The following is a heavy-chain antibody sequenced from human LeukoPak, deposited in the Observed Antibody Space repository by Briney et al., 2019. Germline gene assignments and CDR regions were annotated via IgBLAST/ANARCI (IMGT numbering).Heavy chain of an antibody. V-gene: IGHV1-69*05. Sequence: SVKVSCKASGGTFSSYAISWVRQAPGQGLEWMGGIIPIFGTANYAQKFQGRVTITTDESTSTAYMELSSLRSEDTAVYYCARETPVGSSGYYYYYWGQGTLVTISS. CDR3: ARETPVGSSGYYYYY. D-gene: IGHD3-22*01. J-gene: IGHJ4*02. CDR1: GGTFSSYA. CDR2: IIPIFGTA.